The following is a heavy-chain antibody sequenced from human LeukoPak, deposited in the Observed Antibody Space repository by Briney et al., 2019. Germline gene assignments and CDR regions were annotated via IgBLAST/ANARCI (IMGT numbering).Heavy chain of an antibody. CDR1: GGSISSYY. Sequence: SETLSLTCTVSGGSISSYYWSWIRQPPGKGLERIGYIYYSGSTNYNPSLKSRVTISVDTSKNQFSLKLSSVTAADTAVYYCARGISSSQRSGLVYWGQGTLVTVSS. CDR2: IYYSGST. J-gene: IGHJ4*02. D-gene: IGHD6-13*01. CDR3: ARGISSSQRSGLVY. V-gene: IGHV4-59*08.